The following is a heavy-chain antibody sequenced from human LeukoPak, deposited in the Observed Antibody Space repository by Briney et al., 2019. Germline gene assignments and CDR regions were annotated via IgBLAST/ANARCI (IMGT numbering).Heavy chain of an antibody. J-gene: IGHJ4*02. Sequence: ASVKVSCKASGYTFNKYGFSWVRQAPGQGLEWTGWISAYNGDTKYAQRLQGRVTMTTDTSTSTAYMELRSLTSDDTAVYYCARDPSNTSGWYVYFDYWGQGTLVTVSS. V-gene: IGHV1-18*04. CDR2: ISAYNGDT. CDR1: GYTFNKYG. D-gene: IGHD6-19*01. CDR3: ARDPSNTSGWYVYFDY.